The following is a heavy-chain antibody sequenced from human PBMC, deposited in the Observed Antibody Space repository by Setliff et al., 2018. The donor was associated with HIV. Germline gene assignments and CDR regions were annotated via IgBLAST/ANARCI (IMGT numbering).Heavy chain of an antibody. CDR1: GYTFSDYY. V-gene: IGHV1-69-2*01. CDR2: VDPEDVET. CDR3: ASSYDDSGFYGRYGY. Sequence: ASVKVSCKASGYTFSDYYIHWVQQAPGKGLEWVGRVDPEDVETIFAEKFQGRVTITADTSTDTAYMEMSSLRSEDTAVFYCASSYDDSGFYGRYGYWGQGTLVTVSS. D-gene: IGHD3-22*01. J-gene: IGHJ4*02.